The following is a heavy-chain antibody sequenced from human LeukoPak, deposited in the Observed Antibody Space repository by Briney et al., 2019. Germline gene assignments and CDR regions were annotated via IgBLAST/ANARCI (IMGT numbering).Heavy chain of an antibody. D-gene: IGHD6-19*01. J-gene: IGHJ4*02. CDR1: GGSFSSNNYQ. V-gene: IGHV4-61*01. CDR2: IYYSGTT. Sequence: SETLSLTCSVSGGSFSSNNYQWNWIRQPPGKGLEWLGYIYYSGTTNYNPSLKSRVTISVDTSKDQFSLKLSSVTAADTAVYYCARDRYSSGWSFDYWGQGTLVTVSS. CDR3: ARDRYSSGWSFDY.